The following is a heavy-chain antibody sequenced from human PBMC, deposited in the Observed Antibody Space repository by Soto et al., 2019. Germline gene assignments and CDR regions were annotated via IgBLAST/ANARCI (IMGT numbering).Heavy chain of an antibody. V-gene: IGHV3-7*03. D-gene: IGHD2-15*01. J-gene: IGHJ4*02. Sequence: EVQLVESGGGLVQPGESLRVSCPASGFTFSTYWMTWVRQAPGKGLEWVANIKQDGSEKFYVGSVRGRFTISRDNAKNSMYLQMNSLRADDTAVYYCARRSSGRLTTAWAPLDWWGQGTLVTVSS. CDR1: GFTFSTYW. CDR2: IKQDGSEK. CDR3: ARRSSGRLTTAWAPLDW.